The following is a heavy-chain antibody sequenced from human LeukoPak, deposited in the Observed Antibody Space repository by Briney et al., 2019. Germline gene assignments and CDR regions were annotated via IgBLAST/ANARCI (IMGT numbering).Heavy chain of an antibody. D-gene: IGHD6-6*01. Sequence: SETLSLTCAVSGGSTSSHYWSWIRQPPGKGLEWIGFIYYSGTTKYNPSLKSRVTISADTSKNQFSLKLSSVTAADTAVYYCARQADDSSSSLVYFDYWGQGTLVTVSS. CDR1: GGSTSSHY. CDR3: ARQADDSSSSLVYFDY. V-gene: IGHV4-59*08. J-gene: IGHJ4*02. CDR2: IYYSGTT.